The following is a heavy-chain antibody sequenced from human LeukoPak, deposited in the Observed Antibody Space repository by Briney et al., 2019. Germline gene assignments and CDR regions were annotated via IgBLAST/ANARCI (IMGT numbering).Heavy chain of an antibody. J-gene: IGHJ3*02. V-gene: IGHV4-59*08. Sequence: PSETLSLTCTVSGGSISSYYWSWIRQPPGKGLEWIGYIYYSGSTNSNPSLKSRVTISVDTSKNQFSLKLSSVTAADTAVYYCARLGYSGSYYERTFDIWGQGTMVTVSS. D-gene: IGHD1-26*01. CDR2: IYYSGST. CDR3: ARLGYSGSYYERTFDI. CDR1: GGSISSYY.